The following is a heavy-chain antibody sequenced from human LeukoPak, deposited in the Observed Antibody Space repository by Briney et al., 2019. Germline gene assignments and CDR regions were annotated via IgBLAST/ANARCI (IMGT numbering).Heavy chain of an antibody. Sequence: SETLSLTCTVSGDSISNYYWSWIRQSAGKGLEWIGRLYTSATTHYNPSLKSRVTMSIDTSKNQFSLKLTSVTAADTAVYYCARISTYNWFDPWGQGTLVTVSS. J-gene: IGHJ5*02. V-gene: IGHV4-4*07. CDR2: LYTSATT. CDR3: ARISTYNWFDP. CDR1: GDSISNYY. D-gene: IGHD3-3*02.